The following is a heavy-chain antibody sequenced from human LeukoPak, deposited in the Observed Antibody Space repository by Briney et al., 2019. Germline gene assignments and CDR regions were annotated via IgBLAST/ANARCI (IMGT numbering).Heavy chain of an antibody. J-gene: IGHJ4*02. CDR3: TTDPQQRLVSLDY. CDR2: IKSKTDGGTT. V-gene: IGHV3-15*01. D-gene: IGHD6-13*01. Sequence: PGGSLRLSCAASGFTLSNAWMSWVRQAPGKGLEWVGRIKSKTDGGTTDYAAPVKGRFTISRDDSKNTLYLQMNSLKTEDTAVYYCTTDPQQRLVSLDYWGQGTLVTVSS. CDR1: GFTLSNAW.